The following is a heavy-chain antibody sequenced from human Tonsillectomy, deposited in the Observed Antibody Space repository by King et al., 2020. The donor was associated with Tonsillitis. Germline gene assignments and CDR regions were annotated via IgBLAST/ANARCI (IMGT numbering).Heavy chain of an antibody. CDR2: INTNTGNP. J-gene: IGHJ6*02. Sequence: VQLVESGSELKKPGASVKVSCKASGYTFTNYAMNWVRQAPGQGLEWMGWINTNTGNPTYAQGFTGRFVFSLDTSVSTAYLQISSLKAEDTAVYYCARDPALLWFGKSYYYYGMDVWGQGTTVTVSS. V-gene: IGHV7-4-1*02. CDR3: ARDPALLWFGKSYYYYGMDV. D-gene: IGHD3-10*01. CDR1: GYTFTNYA.